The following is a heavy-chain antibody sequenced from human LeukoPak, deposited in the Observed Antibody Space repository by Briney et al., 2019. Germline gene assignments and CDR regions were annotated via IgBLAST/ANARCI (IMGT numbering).Heavy chain of an antibody. CDR3: ARHLLYRGAHYFDY. V-gene: IGHV1-69*13. J-gene: IGHJ4*02. Sequence: SVKVSCKASGGTFSSYAISWVRQAPGQGLEWMGGIIPIFGTANYAQKFQGRVTITADESTSTAYMELSSLRSEDTAVYYCARHLLYRGAHYFDYWGQGTLVTVSS. D-gene: IGHD2-8*01. CDR2: IIPIFGTA. CDR1: GGTFSSYA.